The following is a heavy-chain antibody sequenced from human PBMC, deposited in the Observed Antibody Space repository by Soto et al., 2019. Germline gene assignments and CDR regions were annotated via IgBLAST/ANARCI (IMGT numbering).Heavy chain of an antibody. J-gene: IGHJ6*02. D-gene: IGHD6-13*01. CDR3: SQDRAAARSLGHFSTLDV. Sequence: QVHLVESGGGVVQPGRSLRLSCAASGFTFSNYGMHWVRQAPGKGLEWVAVTSSDGSKKYYGDSLKGRFTISRDNSNNMLNLQMHSLRDEDTAVYFCSQDRAAARSLGHFSTLDVWGQGTTVNFSS. V-gene: IGHV3-30*18. CDR2: TSSDGSKK. CDR1: GFTFSNYG.